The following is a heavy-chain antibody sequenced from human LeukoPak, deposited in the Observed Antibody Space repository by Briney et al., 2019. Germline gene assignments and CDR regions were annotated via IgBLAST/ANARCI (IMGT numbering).Heavy chain of an antibody. J-gene: IGHJ6*03. V-gene: IGHV4-34*01. CDR1: GGSFSGYY. Sequence: SETLSLTCAVYGGSFSGYYWSWIRQPPGKGLEWIGEINHSGSTDYNPSLKSRVTISVDTSKDQLSLKLSSVTAADTAVYYCARSFRQWLANHYYYYMDVWDKGTTVSVSS. CDR3: ARSFRQWLANHYYYYMDV. CDR2: INHSGST. D-gene: IGHD6-19*01.